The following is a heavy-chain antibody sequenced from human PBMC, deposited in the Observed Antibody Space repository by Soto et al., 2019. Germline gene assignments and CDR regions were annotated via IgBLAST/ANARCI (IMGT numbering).Heavy chain of an antibody. V-gene: IGHV4-59*08. CDR3: ARVPVVAAYDYELY. Sequence: PSETLSLTCTVSGSSISSYYCSWIRQPPGKGLEWIGSIYYSGSTNYNPSLKSRVTISVDTSKNQFSLKLSSVTAADTAVYYCARVPVVAAYDYELYWGQGTLVTVSS. D-gene: IGHD2-15*01. J-gene: IGHJ4*02. CDR1: GSSISSYY. CDR2: IYYSGST.